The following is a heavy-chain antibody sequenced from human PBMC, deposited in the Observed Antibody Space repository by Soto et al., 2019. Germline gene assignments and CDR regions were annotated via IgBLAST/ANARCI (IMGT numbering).Heavy chain of an antibody. CDR3: AKFFTCTLRGPAGVFDY. D-gene: IGHD2-2*01. CDR1: GFTFSSYA. J-gene: IGHJ4*02. Sequence: EVQLLESGGGLVQPGGSLRLSCAASGFTFSSYAMSWVRQAPGKGLEWVSAISGSGGSTYYADSVKGRFTISRDNSKNTLYLQINSLRAEGTAVYYCAKFFTCTLRGPAGVFDYWGQGTLVTVSS. CDR2: ISGSGGST. V-gene: IGHV3-23*01.